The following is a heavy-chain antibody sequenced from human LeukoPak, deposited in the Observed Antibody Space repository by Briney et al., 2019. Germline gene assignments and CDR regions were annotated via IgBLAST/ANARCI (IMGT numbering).Heavy chain of an antibody. CDR3: ARGEQLGGWFDP. Sequence: SETLSLTCTVSGGSISSSSYYWGWIRQPPGNGLEWIGYIYYSGSTNYNPSLKSRVTISVDTSKNQFSLKLSSVTAADTAVYYCARGEQLGGWFDPWGQGTLVTVSS. D-gene: IGHD6-13*01. CDR1: GGSISSSSYY. CDR2: IYYSGST. J-gene: IGHJ5*02. V-gene: IGHV4-61*05.